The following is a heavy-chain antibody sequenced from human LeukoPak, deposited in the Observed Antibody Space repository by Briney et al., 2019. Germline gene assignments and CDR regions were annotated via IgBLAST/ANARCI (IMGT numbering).Heavy chain of an antibody. CDR1: GFTFSSYW. V-gene: IGHV3-74*01. CDR3: ARAGVSVRRAFDI. J-gene: IGHJ3*02. CDR2: INSDGSNT. Sequence: GGSLRLSCAASGFTFSSYWMHWVRQAPGKGLVWVSRINSDGSNTSYADSVKGRLAISRDNAKNTLYLQMNSLRAEDTAVYYCARAGVSVRRAFDIWGQGTMVTVSS. D-gene: IGHD5/OR15-5a*01.